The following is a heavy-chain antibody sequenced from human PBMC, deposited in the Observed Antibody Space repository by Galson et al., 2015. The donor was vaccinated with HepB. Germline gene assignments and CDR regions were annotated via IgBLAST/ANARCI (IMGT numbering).Heavy chain of an antibody. D-gene: IGHD3/OR15-3a*01. V-gene: IGHV1-2*02. J-gene: IGHJ6*02. CDR2: INPNSGAT. CDR1: GYTFTAYY. CDR3: ARYDFWSGIDV. Sequence: SVKVSCKASGYTFTAYYIQWVRQAPGQGLEWMGWINPNSGATTFSQKFQGSVTMTRDTSTFTAYMELSSLRSADTAVYYCARYDFWSGIDVWGQGTPVTVSS.